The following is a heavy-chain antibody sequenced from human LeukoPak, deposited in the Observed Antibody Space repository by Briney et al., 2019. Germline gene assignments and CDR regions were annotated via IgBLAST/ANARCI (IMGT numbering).Heavy chain of an antibody. CDR3: ARATTYYYDSSGYSY. D-gene: IGHD3-22*01. V-gene: IGHV3-23*01. J-gene: IGHJ4*02. CDR1: GFTFSTYA. Sequence: GGSLRLSCAASGFTFSTYAMSWVRQAPGKGLEWVSTISVSGGYTNYADSVKGRFTISRDNAKNSLYLQMNSLRAEDTAVYYCARATTYYYDSSGYSYWGQGTLVTVSS. CDR2: ISVSGGYT.